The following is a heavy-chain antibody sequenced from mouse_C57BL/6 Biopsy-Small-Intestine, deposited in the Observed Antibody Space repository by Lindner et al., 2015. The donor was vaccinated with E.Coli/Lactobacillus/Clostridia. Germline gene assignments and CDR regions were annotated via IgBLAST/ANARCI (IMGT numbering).Heavy chain of an antibody. Sequence: VQLQESGAELVKPGASVKLSCTASGFNIKDYYMHWVKQRTEQGLEWIGRIDPEDGETKYAPKFQGRATITADTSSNTAYLQLSGLTSEDTAVYYCAGEGNYGWYFDVWGTGTTVTVSS. J-gene: IGHJ1*03. CDR2: IDPEDGET. V-gene: IGHV14-2*01. CDR1: GFNIKDYY. CDR3: AGEGNYGWYFDV. D-gene: IGHD2-1*01.